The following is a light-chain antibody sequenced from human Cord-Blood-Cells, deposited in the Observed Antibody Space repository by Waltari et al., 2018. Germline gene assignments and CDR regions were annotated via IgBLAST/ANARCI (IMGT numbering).Light chain of an antibody. Sequence: DIQMTQSPSSLPASVGDRVTITCRASQSISSYLNWYQQKPGKAPKLLIYAASSFQSGVPSRFSGSGSGTDFTLTISSLQPEDFATYYCQQSYSTPSRTFGQGTKVEI. J-gene: IGKJ1*01. CDR1: QSISSY. V-gene: IGKV1-39*01. CDR3: QQSYSTPSRT. CDR2: AAS.